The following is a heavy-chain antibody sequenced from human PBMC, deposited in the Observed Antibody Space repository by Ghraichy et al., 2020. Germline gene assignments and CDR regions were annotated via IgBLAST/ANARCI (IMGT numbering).Heavy chain of an antibody. CDR1: GDSISSSSYY. J-gene: IGHJ5*02. D-gene: IGHD2-15*01. CDR2: IFYTGRT. V-gene: IGHV4-39*01. Sequence: SETLSLIYTVSGDSISSSSYYWGWIRQPPGKGLEWIGSIFYTGRTYYNPSLKSRVTIAVDTSKNQFSLKLSSVTAADTAVFYCAKHRSRHYGCNSGGCDSLFPHWFDPWGQGSLVTVSS. CDR3: AKHRSRHYGCNSGGCDSLFPHWFDP.